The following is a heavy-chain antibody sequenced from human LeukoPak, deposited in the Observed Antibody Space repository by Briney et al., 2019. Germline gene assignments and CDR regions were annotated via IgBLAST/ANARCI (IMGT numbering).Heavy chain of an antibody. D-gene: IGHD6-13*01. CDR1: GFTFTTYS. Sequence: SGGSLRLSCAASGFTFTTYSMNWVRQAPGKGLEWVSSISSGSTYIYYADSVKGRFTISRDNSKNTLYLEMNSLRAEDTAVYYCAKDLISAAGRGDFQHWGQGTLVTVYS. J-gene: IGHJ1*01. CDR2: ISSGSTYI. CDR3: AKDLISAAGRGDFQH. V-gene: IGHV3-21*04.